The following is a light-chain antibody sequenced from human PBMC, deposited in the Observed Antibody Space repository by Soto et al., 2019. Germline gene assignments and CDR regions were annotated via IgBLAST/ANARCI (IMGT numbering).Light chain of an antibody. Sequence: DIQMTQSPSSLSASVGDRITITCRASQSISRYLNWYQHKPGKAPKRLINAASSLERGGPSRFSGGGSGTDFTLNISSLQPDDFATYYCQQNYRATPWTFGQGTKVEVK. V-gene: IGKV1-39*01. CDR1: QSISRY. CDR3: QQNYRATPWT. CDR2: AAS. J-gene: IGKJ1*01.